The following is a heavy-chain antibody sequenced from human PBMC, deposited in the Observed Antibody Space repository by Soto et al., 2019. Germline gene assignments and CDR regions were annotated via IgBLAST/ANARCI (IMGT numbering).Heavy chain of an antibody. CDR2: IYYSGST. D-gene: IGHD6-6*01. V-gene: IGHV4-31*03. CDR3: ARDPSFHVAARPGWFDP. Sequence: TLSLTCTFSGGSISSGGYYWSWIRQHPGKGLEWIGYIYYSGSTYYNPSLKSRVTISVDTSKNQFSLKLSSVTAADTAVYYCARDPSFHVAARPGWFDPCGQGTLVTVSS. J-gene: IGHJ5*02. CDR1: GGSISSGGYY.